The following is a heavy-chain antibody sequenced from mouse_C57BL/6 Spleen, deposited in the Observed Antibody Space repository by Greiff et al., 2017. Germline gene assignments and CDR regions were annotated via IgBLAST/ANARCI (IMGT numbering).Heavy chain of an antibody. Sequence: VKLQQSGTELVKHGASVKLSCKASGYTFTSYWMNWVKQRPGQGLEWIGNINPSNGGTNYNEKFKGKATLTVDKSSSTAYMQLSSLTSEDAAVYYFARSELRSPDDWGQGTTLTVSS. V-gene: IGHV1-53*01. CDR3: ARSELRSPDD. J-gene: IGHJ2*01. D-gene: IGHD1-1*01. CDR2: INPSNGGT. CDR1: GYTFTSYW.